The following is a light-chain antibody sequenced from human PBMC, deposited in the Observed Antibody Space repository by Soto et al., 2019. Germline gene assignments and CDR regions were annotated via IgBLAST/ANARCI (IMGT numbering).Light chain of an antibody. V-gene: IGKV3-20*01. CDR1: QSVGSKY. CDR3: QQYVNSPWT. Sequence: IVLTQSPGTLSLSPGDRATLSCRPSQSVGSKYLAWYQQKPGRAPRLLIYGASSRPTGIPDRFSGSGSGTDFTLTINGLEPEDFAVYYCQQYVNSPWTFGQGTKVEFK. CDR2: GAS. J-gene: IGKJ1*01.